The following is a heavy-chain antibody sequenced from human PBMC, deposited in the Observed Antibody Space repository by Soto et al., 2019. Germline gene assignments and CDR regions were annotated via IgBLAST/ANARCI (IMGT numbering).Heavy chain of an antibody. J-gene: IGHJ4*02. CDR2: ISGNGAST. Sequence: PGGSLRLSCAASGFTFSSSAMSWVRQAPGKGLEWVSGISGNGASTYYAGSVKGRFTISRDNSKNTLYVQMNSLRAEDTAIYYCAKLRAATGIGCWGQGTLVTVSS. CDR1: GFTFSSSA. V-gene: IGHV3-23*01. CDR3: AKLRAATGIGC. D-gene: IGHD6-13*01.